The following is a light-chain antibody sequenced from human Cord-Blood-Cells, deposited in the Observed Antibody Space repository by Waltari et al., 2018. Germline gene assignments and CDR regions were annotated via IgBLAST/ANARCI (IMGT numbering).Light chain of an antibody. Sequence: QSALTQPASGSGPPGQLSTISCLGTSRNVGSYNLVSWYQQHQGKAPKFMIYECSRRPSGVSNRFSGSKSGNTASLTISGLQAEDEADYYCCSYAGSSTWVFGGGTKLTVL. V-gene: IGLV2-23*01. CDR2: ECS. CDR1: SRNVGSYNL. CDR3: CSYAGSSTWV. J-gene: IGLJ3*02.